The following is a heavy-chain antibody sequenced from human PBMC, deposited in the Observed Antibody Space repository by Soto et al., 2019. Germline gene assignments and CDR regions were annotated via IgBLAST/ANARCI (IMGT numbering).Heavy chain of an antibody. V-gene: IGHV4-4*07. J-gene: IGHJ5*02. D-gene: IGHD3-22*01. CDR3: ARDEYYDSNNWFDH. CDR1: GGAITAHY. Sequence: SETLSLTCTVSGGAITAHYWSWIRQPVGEGLQWIGRVYSTGSTNYNPSLRSRVTMSVDTSQNQFFLRLSSVTAAGTAVYYCARDEYYDSNNWFDHWGQGILVTVSS. CDR2: VYSTGST.